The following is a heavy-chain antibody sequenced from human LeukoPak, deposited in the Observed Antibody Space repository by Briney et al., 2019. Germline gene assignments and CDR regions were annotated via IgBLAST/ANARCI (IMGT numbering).Heavy chain of an antibody. CDR1: GASISSSTDY. Sequence: SETLPLTCTVSGASISSSTDYWGWIRQPPGKGLEWIANIYYSGSTYYNPSLKSRVTISIDTSKNQFSLKLRSVTAADTAVYYCARDHSGWHSKGYYYMDVWGKGTTVTVSS. CDR3: ARDHSGWHSKGYYYMDV. D-gene: IGHD5-12*01. V-gene: IGHV4-39*07. J-gene: IGHJ6*03. CDR2: IYYSGST.